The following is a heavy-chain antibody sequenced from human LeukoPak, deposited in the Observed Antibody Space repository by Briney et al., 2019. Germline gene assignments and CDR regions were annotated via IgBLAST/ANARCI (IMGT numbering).Heavy chain of an antibody. CDR1: GYTFTVYY. V-gene: IGHV1-2*02. CDR3: ATTYGGNSEEDDYYYMDV. D-gene: IGHD4-23*01. Sequence: ASVKVSCKSSGYTFTVYYMHWVRQAPGQGLEWMGWINPNSGGTNYAQKFQGRVTMTSDTAISTAYMELSSMRSEDTAVYYCATTYGGNSEEDDYYYMDVWGKGTTVTISS. CDR2: INPNSGGT. J-gene: IGHJ6*03.